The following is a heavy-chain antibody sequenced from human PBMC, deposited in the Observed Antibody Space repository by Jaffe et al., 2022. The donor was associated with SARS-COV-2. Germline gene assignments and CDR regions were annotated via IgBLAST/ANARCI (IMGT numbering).Heavy chain of an antibody. J-gene: IGHJ5*02. V-gene: IGHV4-61*02. CDR1: GGSISSGSYY. CDR3: ARDRSIAARPPKNWFDP. D-gene: IGHD6-6*01. CDR2: IYTSGST. Sequence: QVQLQESGPGLVKPSQTLSLTCTVSGGSISSGSYYWSWIRQPAGKGLEWIGRIYTSGSTNYNPSLKSRVTISVDTSKNQFSLKLSSVTAADTAVYYCARDRSIAARPPKNWFDPWGQGTLVTVSS.